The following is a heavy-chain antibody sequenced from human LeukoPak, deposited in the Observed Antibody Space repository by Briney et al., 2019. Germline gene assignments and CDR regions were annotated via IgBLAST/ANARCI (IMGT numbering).Heavy chain of an antibody. V-gene: IGHV4-59*01. CDR3: ARESVVHDYGDYRERDAFDI. D-gene: IGHD4-17*01. CDR2: IYYSGST. CDR1: GGSISSYY. Sequence: SETLSLTCTVSGGSISSYYWSWIRQPPGKGLEWIGYIYYSGSTNYNPSLKSRVTISVDTSKNQFSLKLSSVTAADTAVYYCARESVVHDYGDYRERDAFDIGGQGTMVTVSS. J-gene: IGHJ3*02.